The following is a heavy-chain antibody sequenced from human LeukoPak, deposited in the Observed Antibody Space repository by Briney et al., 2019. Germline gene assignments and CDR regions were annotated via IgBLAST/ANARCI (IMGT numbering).Heavy chain of an antibody. CDR2: IKGDGSET. CDR3: AREAYCGGPSCFAVNYMDV. J-gene: IGHJ6*03. CDR1: GSGFTFSEFW. D-gene: IGHD2-2*01. V-gene: IGHV3-7*01. Sequence: PGGSLRLSCVASGSGFTFSEFWMGWVRQAPGVRLEWVANIKGDGSETYYVDSVKGRFTISRDNVKNSVYLQMNSLRADDTSMYRCAREAYCGGPSCFAVNYMDVWGKGTTVTVSS.